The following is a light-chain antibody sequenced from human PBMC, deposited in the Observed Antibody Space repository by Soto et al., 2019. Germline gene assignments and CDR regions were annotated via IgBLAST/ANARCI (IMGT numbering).Light chain of an antibody. Sequence: AIRMTQSPSSLSASTGDRVTITCRASQGISSYLAWYQQKPGKAPKLLIYAASTLQSGVPSRFSGSGSGTDFTLTISCLQSEEFATYYCQQYYSYPPTFGQGTKV. J-gene: IGKJ1*01. CDR1: QGISSY. CDR3: QQYYSYPPT. CDR2: AAS. V-gene: IGKV1-8*01.